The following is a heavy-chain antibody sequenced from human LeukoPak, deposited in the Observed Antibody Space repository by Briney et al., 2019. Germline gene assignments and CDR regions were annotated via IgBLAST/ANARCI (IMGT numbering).Heavy chain of an antibody. D-gene: IGHD5-18*01. CDR1: GFTFSSSA. V-gene: IGHV3-23*01. Sequence: PPGGSLRLSCAASGFTFSSSAMSWVRQAPGKGLEWVSAISNNGGYTYYADSVQGRFTISRDNSKNTLYLQMNSLRAEDTAVYYCASCRPETYSYGPFDYWGQGTLVTVSS. CDR2: ISNNGGYT. J-gene: IGHJ4*02. CDR3: ASCRPETYSYGPFDY.